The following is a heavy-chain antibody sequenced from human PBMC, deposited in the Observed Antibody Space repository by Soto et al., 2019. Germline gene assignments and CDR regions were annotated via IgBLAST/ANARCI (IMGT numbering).Heavy chain of an antibody. CDR2: IWHDGKEK. V-gene: IGHV3-33*01. J-gene: IGHJ4*02. CDR1: GFTFSNFG. CDR3: ARDPGQDEAMDY. Sequence: QVQVVESGGGVVQPGRSLTLSCAASGFTFSNFGMHWVRQAPGKGLEWVAVIWHDGKEKYYADSAKGRSTISRDNSKNTLYLQMNSLRAEDTAVYYCARDPGQDEAMDYWGQGTLVTVAS.